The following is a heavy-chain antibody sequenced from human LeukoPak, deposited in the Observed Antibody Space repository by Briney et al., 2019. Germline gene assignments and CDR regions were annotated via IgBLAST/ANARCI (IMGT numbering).Heavy chain of an antibody. CDR1: GFTFSSYA. J-gene: IGHJ4*02. CDR2: ISGSGGST. D-gene: IGHD4-17*01. Sequence: GGSLRLSCAASGFTFSSYAMSWVRQAPGKGLKWVSAISGSGGSTYYADSVKGRFTISRDNSKNTLYLQMNSLRAEDTAVYYCAKAVGTVTSSGYFDYWGQGTLVTVSS. V-gene: IGHV3-23*01. CDR3: AKAVGTVTSSGYFDY.